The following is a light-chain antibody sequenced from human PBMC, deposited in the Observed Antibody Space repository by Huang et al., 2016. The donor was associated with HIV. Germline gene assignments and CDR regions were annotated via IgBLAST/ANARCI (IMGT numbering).Light chain of an antibody. J-gene: IGKJ1*01. CDR3: QQYSSSPWT. V-gene: IGKV3-20*01. CDR1: HNVTNAC. Sequence: EIVLTQSPDTLSLSPGERGALSCRASHNVTNACLPWYQHKSGQAPRLLIYGSSGRATATPARFSGSGSGTDFSLTINTVEPEDFALYYCQQYSSSPWTFGPGTKLEIK. CDR2: GSS.